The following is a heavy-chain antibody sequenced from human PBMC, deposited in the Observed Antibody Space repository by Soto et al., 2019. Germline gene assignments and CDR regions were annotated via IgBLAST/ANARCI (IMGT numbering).Heavy chain of an antibody. CDR1: EFTFSAYS. CDR3: ARDPYGSQGFDH. D-gene: IGHD4-17*01. CDR2: ISSNGDYI. Sequence: EVQLVESGGGLVKPGGSPRLSCEASEFTFSAYSMNWVRQAPGKGLEWVSSISSNGDYIYYADSVKGRFTISRDNARNSLYLQMNSLRAEDTAVYYCARDPYGSQGFDHWGQGTLVTVSS. J-gene: IGHJ4*02. V-gene: IGHV3-21*01.